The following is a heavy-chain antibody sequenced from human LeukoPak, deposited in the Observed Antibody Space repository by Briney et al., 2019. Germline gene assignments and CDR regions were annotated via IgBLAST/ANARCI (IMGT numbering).Heavy chain of an antibody. V-gene: IGHV3-30-3*01. CDR3: ARDGLSSWYLGDLDY. J-gene: IGHJ4*02. CDR2: ISDDGSNK. Sequence: GKSLRLSCAASGFTFSTYIMHWVRQAPGKGLEWVAVISDDGSNKYYADSVKGRFTISRDNSKNTLYLQMNSLRPEDTTVYYCARDGLSSWYLGDLDYWGQGTLVTVPS. CDR1: GFTFSTYI. D-gene: IGHD6-13*01.